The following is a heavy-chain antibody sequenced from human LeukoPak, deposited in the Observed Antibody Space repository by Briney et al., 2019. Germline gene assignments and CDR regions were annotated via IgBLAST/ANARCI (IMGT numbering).Heavy chain of an antibody. CDR3: ARAHMITSYYYMDV. Sequence: KASETLSLTCTVSGGSISSSSYYWSWIRQPPGKGLEWIGYIYYSGSTNYNPSLKSRVTISVDTSKNQFSLKLSSVTAADTAVYYCARAHMITSYYYMDVWGKGTTVTVSS. V-gene: IGHV4-61*01. J-gene: IGHJ6*03. CDR2: IYYSGST. D-gene: IGHD3-16*01. CDR1: GGSISSSSYY.